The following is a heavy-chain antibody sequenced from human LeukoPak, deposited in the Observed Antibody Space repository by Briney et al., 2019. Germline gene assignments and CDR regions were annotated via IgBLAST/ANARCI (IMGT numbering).Heavy chain of an antibody. CDR3: ARQILTGRNWFDP. CDR2: ISSSGSTI. CDR1: GFTFSDYY. V-gene: IGHV3-11*01. J-gene: IGHJ5*02. D-gene: IGHD3-9*01. Sequence: PGGSLRLSCAASGFTFSDYYMSWIRQAPGKGLEWVSYISSSGSTIYYADSVKGRFTISRDNAKNSLYLQVHSLRAEDTAVYYCARQILTGRNWFDPWGQGTLVTVSS.